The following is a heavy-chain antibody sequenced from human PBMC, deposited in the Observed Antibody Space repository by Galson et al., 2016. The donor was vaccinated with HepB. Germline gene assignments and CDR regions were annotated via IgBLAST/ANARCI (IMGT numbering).Heavy chain of an antibody. J-gene: IGHJ4*02. CDR3: ARSIQLWPDY. CDR1: GYSFTSHW. D-gene: IGHD5-18*01. Sequence: QSGAEVKKPGESLRISCKGRGYSFTSHWINWVRQMPGKGLEWMGRIDPSDSYTSYSPSFQGHVTISADESISTAYLQWSSLKASDTAMYYWARSIQLWPDYWGQGSLVSVSS. CDR2: IDPSDSYT. V-gene: IGHV5-10-1*01.